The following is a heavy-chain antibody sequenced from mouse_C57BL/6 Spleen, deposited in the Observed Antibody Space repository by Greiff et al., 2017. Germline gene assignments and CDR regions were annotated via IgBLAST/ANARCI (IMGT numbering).Heavy chain of an antibody. J-gene: IGHJ2*01. CDR2: IYPRSGNT. Sequence: QVQLQQSGAELARPGASVKLSCKASGYTFTSYGISWVKQRTGQGLEWIGEIYPRSGNTYYNEKFKGKATLTADKSSSIAYMELRSLTSEDSAVYFCARKVFDYWGQGTTLTVSS. CDR1: GYTFTSYG. V-gene: IGHV1-81*01. CDR3: ARKVFDY.